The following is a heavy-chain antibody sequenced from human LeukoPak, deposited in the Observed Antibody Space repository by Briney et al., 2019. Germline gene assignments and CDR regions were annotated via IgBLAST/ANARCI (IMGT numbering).Heavy chain of an antibody. CDR3: ARCPHYYDSSGYPSWFDP. J-gene: IGHJ5*02. CDR1: GFTFSSYS. D-gene: IGHD3-22*01. CDR2: ISTTSGNI. Sequence: GGSLRLSCAASGFTFSSYSMNWVRQAPGKGLEWVAAISTTSGNISYADSVKGRFTISRDNAKNSLYLQISSLRVEDTALYYCARCPHYYDSSGYPSWFDPWGQGTLVTVSS. V-gene: IGHV3-21*01.